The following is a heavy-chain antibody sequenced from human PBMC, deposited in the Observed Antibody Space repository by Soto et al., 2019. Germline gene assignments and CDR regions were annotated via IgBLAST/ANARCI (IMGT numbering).Heavy chain of an antibody. CDR2: IYYTGST. CDR3: SRGPAGFFCSGRRDNWLDP. V-gene: IGHV4-31*03. CDR1: GGASNSGGYY. J-gene: IGHJ5*02. Sequence: PSETLSLTCTVSGGASNSGGYYWSWIRQHTGRGLEWIGYIYYTGSTYYNPSLKSRVTISLDTSKNQFSLKLSSVTAADTAVYYCSRGPAGFFCSGRRDNWLDPWGQGTLVTVSS. D-gene: IGHD2-15*01.